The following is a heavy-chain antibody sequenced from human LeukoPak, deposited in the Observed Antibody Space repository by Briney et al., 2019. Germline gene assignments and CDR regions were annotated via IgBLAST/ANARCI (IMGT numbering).Heavy chain of an antibody. V-gene: IGHV3-64*01. D-gene: IGHD3-10*01. Sequence: GGSLRLSCAASGFTISRSSMHWVRQAPGKGLEFVSAISRSGGNTYYANSVKGRFTISRDTSKNTLYLQMNSLRAEDTAVYYCAREDPFRGIDYWGQGTLVTVSS. CDR2: ISRSGGNT. CDR1: GFTISRSS. J-gene: IGHJ4*02. CDR3: AREDPFRGIDY.